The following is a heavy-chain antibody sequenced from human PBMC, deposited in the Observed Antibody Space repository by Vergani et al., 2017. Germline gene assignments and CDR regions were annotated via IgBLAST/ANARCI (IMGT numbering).Heavy chain of an antibody. J-gene: IGHJ3*02. CDR2: IYSGGST. V-gene: IGHV3-53*01. Sequence: EVQLVESGGGLIQPGGSLRLSCAASGFTVSSNYMSWVRQAPGKGLEWVSVIYSGGSTKYADPVKGRFTITRDNSKNTLYHQMNSRRTEDTAVYYCARVLRSNDSFDIWGQGTMGTVSS. CDR1: GFTVSSNY. CDR3: ARVLRSNDSFDI.